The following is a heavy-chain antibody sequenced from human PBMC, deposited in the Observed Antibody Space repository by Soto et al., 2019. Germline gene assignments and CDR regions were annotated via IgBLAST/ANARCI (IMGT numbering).Heavy chain of an antibody. D-gene: IGHD5-18*01. CDR1: GFTFSSYA. J-gene: IGHJ4*02. CDR2: ISSNGGST. CDR3: ARASGYGYYNPFDY. V-gene: IGHV3-64*01. Sequence: GSLRLSCAASGFTFSSYAMHWVRQAPGKGLEYVSAISSNGGSTYYANSVKGRFTISRDNSKNSLYLQMGSLRAEDMAVYYCARASGYGYYNPFDYWGQGTLVTVAS.